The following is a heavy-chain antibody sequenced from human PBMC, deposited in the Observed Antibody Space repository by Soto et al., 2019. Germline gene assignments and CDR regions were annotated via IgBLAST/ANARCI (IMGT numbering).Heavy chain of an antibody. D-gene: IGHD5-18*01. V-gene: IGHV3-30*03. CDR2: ITYDGSHQ. Sequence: AGGSLRLSCAASGFGFDAYGIHWVRRAPGKGLEWVAVITYDGSHQYYRDSVKGRFTISRDNVRKTMLLQMDNLQPEDTAMYFCARGSQYNYGPLAYFDYWGQGTLVTVSS. CDR1: GFGFDAYG. CDR3: ARGSQYNYGPLAYFDY. J-gene: IGHJ4*02.